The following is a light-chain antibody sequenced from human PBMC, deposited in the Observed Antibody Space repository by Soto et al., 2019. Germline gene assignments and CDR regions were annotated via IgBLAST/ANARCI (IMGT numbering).Light chain of an antibody. Sequence: DIEITQSPSSLSSSVLETFTITFRASQAIGTDLGWYQQEPGKAPKRLIYTASTLQSGVPSRFSGSGSGTEFTLTISSLQPEDFATYFCLQHKGYPRTFGQGTKVDI. CDR3: LQHKGYPRT. CDR1: QAIGTD. CDR2: TAS. V-gene: IGKV1-17*01. J-gene: IGKJ1*01.